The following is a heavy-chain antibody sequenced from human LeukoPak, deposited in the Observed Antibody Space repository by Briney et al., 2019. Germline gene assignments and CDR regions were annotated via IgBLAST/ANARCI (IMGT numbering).Heavy chain of an antibody. V-gene: IGHV3-30*03. Sequence: GGSLRLSCAASGFTFSSYGMHWVRQAPGKGLEWVAVISYDGSNKYYADSVKGRFTISRDISKNTLYLQINSLRVEDTAVYYCIVFGDSNHWGQGTLVTVSS. J-gene: IGHJ5*02. CDR3: IVFGDSNH. D-gene: IGHD4-17*01. CDR1: GFTFSSYG. CDR2: ISYDGSNK.